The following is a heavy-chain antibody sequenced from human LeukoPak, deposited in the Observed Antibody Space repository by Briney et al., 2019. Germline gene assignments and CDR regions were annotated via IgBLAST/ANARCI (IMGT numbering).Heavy chain of an antibody. CDR3: ARVPSTWLDP. J-gene: IGHJ5*02. D-gene: IGHD2-2*01. CDR2: FYYSGST. CDR1: SGSMSSYY. V-gene: IGHV4-59*01. Sequence: SETLSLTCSVCSGSMSSYYWSWIRQPPGMGLEWIGYFYYSGSTNYNPSLKSRVAISVDTSKNQFSLKLSSVTAADTAVYYCARVPSTWLDPWGLGTLVTVSS.